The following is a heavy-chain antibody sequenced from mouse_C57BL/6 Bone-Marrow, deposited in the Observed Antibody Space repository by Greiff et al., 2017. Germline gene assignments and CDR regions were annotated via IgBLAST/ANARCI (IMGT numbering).Heavy chain of an antibody. J-gene: IGHJ3*01. D-gene: IGHD2-3*01. CDR2: IWGVGST. CDR3: ASGYDGYYPFAY. Sequence: VKLQESGPGLVAPSQSLSITCTVSGFSLTSYGVDWVRQSPGKGLEWLGVIWGVGSTNYNSALKSRLSISKDNSKSQVVLKMNSLQTDDTAMYYCASGYDGYYPFAYWGQGTLVTVSA. V-gene: IGHV2-6*01. CDR1: GFSLTSYG.